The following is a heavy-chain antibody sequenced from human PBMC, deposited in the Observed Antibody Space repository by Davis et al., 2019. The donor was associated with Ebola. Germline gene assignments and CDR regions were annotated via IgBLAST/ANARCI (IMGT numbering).Heavy chain of an antibody. CDR1: GFTFSSYW. Sequence: MPGGSLRLSCAASGFTFSSYWMSWIRQPPGKGLEWIGEINHSGSTNYNPSLKSRVTMSVDTSKNQFSLKLSSVTAADTAVYYCARAPEYYGSGSYYIVRTYGMDVWGQGTTVTVSS. CDR2: INHSGST. D-gene: IGHD3-10*01. CDR3: ARAPEYYGSGSYYIVRTYGMDV. J-gene: IGHJ6*02. V-gene: IGHV4-34*01.